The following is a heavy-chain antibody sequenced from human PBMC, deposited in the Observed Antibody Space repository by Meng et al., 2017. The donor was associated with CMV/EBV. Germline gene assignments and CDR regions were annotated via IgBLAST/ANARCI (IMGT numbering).Heavy chain of an antibody. Sequence: GESLKISCAASGFTFSSYWMHWVRQAPGKGLVWVSRINSDGSSTSYADSVKGRFTISRDNAKNTLYLQMNSLRAEDTAVYYCAKPSTRDGYNYDYWGQGTLVTVSS. CDR3: AKPSTRDGYNYDY. D-gene: IGHD5-24*01. CDR1: GFTFSSYW. V-gene: IGHV3-74*01. CDR2: INSDGSST. J-gene: IGHJ4*02.